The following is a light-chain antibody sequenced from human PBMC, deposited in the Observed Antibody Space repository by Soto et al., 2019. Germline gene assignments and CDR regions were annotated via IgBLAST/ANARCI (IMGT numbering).Light chain of an antibody. V-gene: IGLV2-14*01. Sequence: QSALTPPASVSGSPGQSITISCTGTDSDVGAYNYVSWYQQHPGKAPKLMIYDVSNRPSGVSDRFSGSKSGNTASLTISGLQAEDEADYYCSSYTTSSTLVFGGGTKLTVL. CDR3: SSYTTSSTLV. CDR2: DVS. J-gene: IGLJ2*01. CDR1: DSDVGAYNY.